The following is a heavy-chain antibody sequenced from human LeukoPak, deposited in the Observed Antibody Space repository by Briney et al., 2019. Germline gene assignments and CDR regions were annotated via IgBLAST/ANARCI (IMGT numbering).Heavy chain of an antibody. D-gene: IGHD2-15*01. J-gene: IGHJ6*02. V-gene: IGHV1-69*05. CDR3: AREKDCSGGSCYLYYYYYGMDV. Sequence: SVKVSCKASGGTFSSYAISWVRQAPGQGLEWMGGIIPIFGTANYAQKLQGRVTMTTDTSTSTAYMELRSLRSDDTAVYYCAREKDCSGGSCYLYYYYYGMDVWGQGTTVTVSS. CDR1: GGTFSSYA. CDR2: IIPIFGTA.